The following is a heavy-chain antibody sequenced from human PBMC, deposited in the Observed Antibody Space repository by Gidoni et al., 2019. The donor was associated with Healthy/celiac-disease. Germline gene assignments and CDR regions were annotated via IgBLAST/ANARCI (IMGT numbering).Heavy chain of an antibody. CDR3: ARGKARYPFDY. J-gene: IGHJ4*02. D-gene: IGHD2-15*01. CDR2: IWYDGSNK. CDR1: GFTFGSYG. Sequence: QVQLVESGGGVVQPGRSLRLSCAASGFTFGSYGMHWVRQAPGKGLGWVSFIWYDGSNKYYADSVKGRFTISRDNSKNTLYLQMNSLRAEDTAVYYCARGKARYPFDYWGQGTLVTVSS. V-gene: IGHV3-33*01.